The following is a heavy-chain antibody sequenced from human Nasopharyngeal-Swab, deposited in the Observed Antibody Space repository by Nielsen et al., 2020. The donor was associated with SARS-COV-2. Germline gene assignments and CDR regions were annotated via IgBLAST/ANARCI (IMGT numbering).Heavy chain of an antibody. CDR3: SRHYYYYMDI. J-gene: IGHJ6*03. V-gene: IGHV4-4*02. CDR1: GGSISSNTW. CDR2: IIHSGGT. Sequence: VSMMLSCTVSGGSISSNTWWGWVRQTPGMGLEWIGEIIHSGGTNYNPALKSRVTISVDKSKNQLSLEVTSVTAADTAVYYCSRHYYYYMDIWGKGTTVTVSS.